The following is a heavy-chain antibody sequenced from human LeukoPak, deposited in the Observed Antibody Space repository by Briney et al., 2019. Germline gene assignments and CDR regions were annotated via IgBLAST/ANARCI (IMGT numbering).Heavy chain of an antibody. J-gene: IGHJ2*01. Sequence: SETLSLTCAVYGGSFSGYYWSWIRQPPGKGLEWIGEINHSGSTNYNPSLKSRVTISVDTSKNQFSLKLSSVTAADTAVYYCARGGDSYGYGNRYFDLWGRGTLVTVSS. CDR3: ARGGDSYGYGNRYFDL. V-gene: IGHV4-34*01. CDR2: INHSGST. CDR1: GGSFSGYY. D-gene: IGHD5-18*01.